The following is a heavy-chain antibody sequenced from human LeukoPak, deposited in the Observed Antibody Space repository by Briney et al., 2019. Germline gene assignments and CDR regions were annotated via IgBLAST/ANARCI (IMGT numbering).Heavy chain of an antibody. V-gene: IGHV3-74*01. CDR2: INTDGSST. Sequence: EGSLRLSCAASGFTFSSYWMHWVRQAPGKGLVWVSRINTDGSSTSYADSVKGRFTISRDNAKNTLYLQMNSLRAEDTAVYYCARGRAVAGNDYWGQGTLVTVSS. D-gene: IGHD6-19*01. J-gene: IGHJ4*02. CDR3: ARGRAVAGNDY. CDR1: GFTFSSYW.